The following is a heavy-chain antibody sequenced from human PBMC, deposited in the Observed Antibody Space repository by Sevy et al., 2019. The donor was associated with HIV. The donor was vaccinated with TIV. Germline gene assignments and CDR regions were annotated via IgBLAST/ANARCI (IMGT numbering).Heavy chain of an antibody. D-gene: IGHD2-8*01. CDR2: FSFGCGRI. Sequence: GGSLRLSCAASGFTFAKYSMSWVRQAPGKGLEWVSTFSFGCGRINYADSVKGRFTISRDDSKNTLFLQMNSLRAEDPATYFCAREGCTQPHDYWGQGTVVTVSS. J-gene: IGHJ4*02. CDR3: AREGCTQPHDY. CDR1: GFTFAKYS. V-gene: IGHV3-23*01.